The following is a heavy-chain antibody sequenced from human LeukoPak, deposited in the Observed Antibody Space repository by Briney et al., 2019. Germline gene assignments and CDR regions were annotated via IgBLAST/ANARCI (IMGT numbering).Heavy chain of an antibody. V-gene: IGHV3-23*01. D-gene: IGHD1-26*01. CDR1: GFTFSSYA. CDR2: ISGSGGST. J-gene: IGHJ6*02. Sequence: GGSLRLSCAASGFTFSSYAMSWVRQAPGKGLEWVSAISGSGGSTYYADSVKGRFTISRDNSKNTLYLQMNSLRAEDTAVYYCAKLLYSGSCYPYGMDVWGQGTTVTVSS. CDR3: AKLLYSGSCYPYGMDV.